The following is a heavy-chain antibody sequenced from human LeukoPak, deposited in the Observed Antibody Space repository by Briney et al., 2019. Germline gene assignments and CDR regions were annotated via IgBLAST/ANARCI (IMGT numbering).Heavy chain of an antibody. CDR2: IYTSGST. CDR3: ATGGSSYWYFDL. D-gene: IGHD2-8*02. J-gene: IGHJ2*01. CDR1: GGSISSYY. V-gene: IGHV4-4*07. Sequence: KPSETLSLTCTVSGGSISSYYWSWIRQPAGKGLEWIGRIYTSGSTNYNPSLKSRVTISVDKSKNQFSLKLSSVTAADTAVYYCATGGSSYWYFDLWGRGTLVTVSS.